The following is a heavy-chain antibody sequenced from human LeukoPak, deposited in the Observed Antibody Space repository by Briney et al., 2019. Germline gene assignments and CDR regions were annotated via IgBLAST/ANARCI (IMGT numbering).Heavy chain of an antibody. D-gene: IGHD5-12*01. Sequence: PSETLSLTCTVSGGSISSYYWSWVRQAPGKGLEWVANIKQDGSEIYYVDSVKGRFTISRDNAKNSLYLHMDSLRAEDTAVYYCARDQIGYSGIYFYYYYMDVWGKGTTVTVSS. CDR3: ARDQIGYSGIYFYYYYMDV. CDR2: IKQDGSEI. V-gene: IGHV3-7*01. J-gene: IGHJ6*03. CDR1: GGSISSYY.